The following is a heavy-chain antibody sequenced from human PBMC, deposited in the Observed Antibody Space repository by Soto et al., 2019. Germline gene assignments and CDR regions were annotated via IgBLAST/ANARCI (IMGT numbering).Heavy chain of an antibody. D-gene: IGHD3-3*01. Sequence: ASETLSLTCAVYCGSFSGYYWSWIRQPPGKGLEWIGEINHSGSTNYNPSLKSRVTISVDTSKNQFSLKLSSVTAADTAVYYCARHLITIFGVVIFNWFDPWGQGTLVTVSS. CDR2: INHSGST. CDR3: ARHLITIFGVVIFNWFDP. J-gene: IGHJ5*02. CDR1: CGSFSGYY. V-gene: IGHV4-34*01.